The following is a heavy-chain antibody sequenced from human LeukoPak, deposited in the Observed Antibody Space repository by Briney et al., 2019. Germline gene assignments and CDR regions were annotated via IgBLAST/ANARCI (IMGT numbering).Heavy chain of an antibody. J-gene: IGHJ4*02. Sequence: GGSLRLSCAASGFTISSYWMNRVRQAPGKGLEWVAVIWSDGKNKYYADSVKGRFTISRDNSKNMLYLQMSSLRAEDTALYYCAKDEWEGSFDYWGQGTLVTVS. CDR3: AKDEWEGSFDY. V-gene: IGHV3-30*02. CDR1: GFTISSYW. D-gene: IGHD1-26*01. CDR2: IWSDGKNK.